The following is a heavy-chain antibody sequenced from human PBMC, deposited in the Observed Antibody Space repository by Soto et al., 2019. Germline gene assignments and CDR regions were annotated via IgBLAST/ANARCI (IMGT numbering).Heavy chain of an antibody. J-gene: IGHJ1*01. CDR3: AKDGGIAGAVEYFQH. CDR1: GFTFSTDA. V-gene: IGHV3-23*01. D-gene: IGHD6-13*01. CDR2: ISGSGNST. Sequence: EVQLLESGGGLVQPGGSLRVSCAASGFTFSTDAMSWVRQAPGKGLEWVSAISGSGNSTYYADSVKGRLTISRDNSKNTLHLQMNSLRAEDTAVYYCAKDGGIAGAVEYFQHWGQGTLVTVSS.